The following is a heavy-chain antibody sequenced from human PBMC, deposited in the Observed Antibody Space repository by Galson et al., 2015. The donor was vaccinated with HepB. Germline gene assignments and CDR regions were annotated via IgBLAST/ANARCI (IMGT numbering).Heavy chain of an antibody. D-gene: IGHD3-10*01. CDR3: VKDRHEGPYGSGQNWFDP. CDR2: ISGSGST. J-gene: IGHJ5*02. Sequence: SLRLSCAASGFTFSSCAMSWVRQAPGKGLEWVSLISGSGSTSYADSVKGRFTISRDNSKNTLSLQMNSLRAEDTAVYYCVKDRHEGPYGSGQNWFDPWGQGTLVTVSS. V-gene: IGHV3-23*01. CDR1: GFTFSSCA.